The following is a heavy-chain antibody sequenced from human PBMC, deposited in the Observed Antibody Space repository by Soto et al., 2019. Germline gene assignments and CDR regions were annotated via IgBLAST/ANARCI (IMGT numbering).Heavy chain of an antibody. Sequence: PGGSLRLSCAASGFTFSRYAMSWVRQAPGKGLEWVSAVSSSGRITYYADSVKGRFTISRDNSKNTLFLHMNSLRAEDTAVYYDFWSGYYTAYQFYGMDVWGQGTTVTVSS. D-gene: IGHD3-3*01. CDR2: VSSSGRIT. V-gene: IGHV3-23*01. CDR3: FWSGYYTAYQFYGMDV. J-gene: IGHJ6*02. CDR1: GFTFSRYA.